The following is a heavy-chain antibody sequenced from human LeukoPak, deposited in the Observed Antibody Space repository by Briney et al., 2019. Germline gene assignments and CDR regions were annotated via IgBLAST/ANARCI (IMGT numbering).Heavy chain of an antibody. Sequence: PGRSLRLSCAASGFRFSGYGMHWVRQAPGKGLEWVAVISYDGSNKYYADSVKGRFTISRDNSKNTLYLQMNSLRAEDTAVYYCARDLRWELVYWGQGTLVTVSS. CDR3: ARDLRWELVY. J-gene: IGHJ4*02. D-gene: IGHD1-26*01. CDR1: GFRFSGYG. V-gene: IGHV3-30*03. CDR2: ISYDGSNK.